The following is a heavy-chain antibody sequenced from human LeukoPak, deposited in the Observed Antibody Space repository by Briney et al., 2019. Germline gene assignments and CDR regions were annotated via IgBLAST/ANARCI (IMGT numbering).Heavy chain of an antibody. Sequence: GGSLRLSCVASGILASSNYMSWVRQAPGQGLEWVSFIDSTGSTYYADSVKGRFTISRDNSRNTLYLQMNSLRVEDTAVYYCARRERLGYSYGRGTLDIWGQGTMVTVSS. J-gene: IGHJ3*02. CDR1: GILASSNY. D-gene: IGHD5-18*01. CDR3: ARRERLGYSYGRGTLDI. V-gene: IGHV3-66*01. CDR2: IDSTGST.